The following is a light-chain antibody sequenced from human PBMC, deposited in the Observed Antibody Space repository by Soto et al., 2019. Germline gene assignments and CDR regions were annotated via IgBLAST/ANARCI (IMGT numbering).Light chain of an antibody. J-gene: IGKJ4*01. CDR3: QQYYSTPGT. CDR1: QSVLYSSNNKNY. Sequence: DIVMTQSPDSLAVSMGERATINCKSSQSVLYSSNNKNYLAWYQQKPGQPPKLLIYWASTRGSGVPDQFSGSGSGTDFTLTISRLQAEDLAVYYFQQYYSTPGTFGGGTKVEIK. V-gene: IGKV4-1*01. CDR2: WAS.